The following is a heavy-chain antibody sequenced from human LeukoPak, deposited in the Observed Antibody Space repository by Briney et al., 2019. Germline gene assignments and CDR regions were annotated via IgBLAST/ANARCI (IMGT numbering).Heavy chain of an antibody. CDR2: MSYDGFNK. CDR1: GFTFSSYA. CDR3: ANARGGGPKGPQDY. V-gene: IGHV3-30*18. D-gene: IGHD3-10*01. Sequence: SGRSLRLSCAASGFTFSSYAMHWVRQSLGKGLEWVAVMSYDGFNKYYADSVKGRFTISRDNSKNTLYLQMNSLRAEDTAVYYCANARGGGPKGPQDYWGQGTLVTVSS. J-gene: IGHJ4*02.